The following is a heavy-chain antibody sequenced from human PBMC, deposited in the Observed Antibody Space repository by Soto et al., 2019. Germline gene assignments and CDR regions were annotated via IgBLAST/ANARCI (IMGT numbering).Heavy chain of an antibody. CDR3: AQLLEGDYVGYFYY. Sequence: SGPTLVNPTQTLTLTCAFSGFSLSTSGVSVGWIRQPPGKALEWPALLYWNDEKRYSPSLKTRLSITKDTSENQVLLTMTNVDPVDTATYHCAQLLEGDYVGYFYYWGPGILVTVSS. V-gene: IGHV2-5*01. CDR1: GFSLSTSGVS. D-gene: IGHD4-17*01. CDR2: LYWNDEK. J-gene: IGHJ4*02.